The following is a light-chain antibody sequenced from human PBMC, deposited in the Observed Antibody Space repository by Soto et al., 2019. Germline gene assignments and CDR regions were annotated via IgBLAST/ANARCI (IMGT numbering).Light chain of an antibody. CDR2: EGS. V-gene: IGLV2-23*01. J-gene: IGLJ2*01. CDR3: CSYAGSSTLV. CDR1: SSDI. Sequence: QAVLTQPASVSGSPGQSITISCTGTSSDIVSWYQQHPGKAPKLIIYEGSKRPSGVSNRFSGSKSGNTASLTISGLQAEDEADYYCCSYAGSSTLVFGGGTKLTVL.